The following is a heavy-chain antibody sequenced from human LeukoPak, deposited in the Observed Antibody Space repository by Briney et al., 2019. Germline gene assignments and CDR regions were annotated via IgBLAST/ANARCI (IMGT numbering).Heavy chain of an antibody. Sequence: SETLSLTCTVSGGSISSYYWSWIRQPPGKGLEWIGFIYYSGSTNYNPSLKSRVTISVDTSKNQFSLKLSSVTAADTAVYYCARVTAAGNIYFDYWGQGTLATVSS. CDR2: IYYSGST. V-gene: IGHV4-59*01. D-gene: IGHD6-13*01. J-gene: IGHJ4*02. CDR3: ARVTAAGNIYFDY. CDR1: GGSISSYY.